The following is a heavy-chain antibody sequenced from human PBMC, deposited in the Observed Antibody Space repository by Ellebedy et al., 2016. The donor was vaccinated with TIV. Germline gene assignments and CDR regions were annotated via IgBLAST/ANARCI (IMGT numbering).Heavy chain of an antibody. CDR1: GGSFSGYY. D-gene: IGHD4-11*01. Sequence: SETLSLXXAVYGGSFSGYYWSWIRQPPGKGLEWIGEINHSGSTNYNPSLKSRVTISVDTSKNQFSLKLSSVTAADTAVYYCARGLQPYYYYYMDVWGKGTTATVSS. J-gene: IGHJ6*03. CDR3: ARGLQPYYYYYMDV. V-gene: IGHV4-34*01. CDR2: INHSGST.